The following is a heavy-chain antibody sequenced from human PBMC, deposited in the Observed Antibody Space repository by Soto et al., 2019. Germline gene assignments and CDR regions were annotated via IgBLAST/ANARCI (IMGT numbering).Heavy chain of an antibody. CDR3: AKDRDGNYFGSGSYYPDAFVI. Sequence: GGAPRLSCSPPGFTFSSHAMSLGRPAPGEGREGGSAISSSGGSTYYADSVKGRFSVSRDNSKNTLYVQMSSLRAEDTAVYYCAKDRDGNYFGSGSYYPDAFVIWGQGTMVTVSS. CDR2: ISSSGGST. D-gene: IGHD3-10*01. CDR1: GFTFSSHA. V-gene: IGHV3-23*01. J-gene: IGHJ3*02.